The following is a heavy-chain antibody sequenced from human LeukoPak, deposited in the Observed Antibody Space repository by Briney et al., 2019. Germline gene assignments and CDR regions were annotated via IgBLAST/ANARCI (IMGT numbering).Heavy chain of an antibody. CDR2: IYYSGST. Sequence: SQTLSLTCTVSGGSISSGDYYWSWIRQPPGKCLEWIGYIYYSGSTYYNLSLKSRVTISVDTSKNQFSLKLSSVTAADTAVYYCADYYDSSGYYYGEYFQHWGQGTLVTVSS. D-gene: IGHD3-22*01. CDR3: ADYYDSSGYYYGEYFQH. V-gene: IGHV4-30-4*01. CDR1: GGSISSGDYY. J-gene: IGHJ1*01.